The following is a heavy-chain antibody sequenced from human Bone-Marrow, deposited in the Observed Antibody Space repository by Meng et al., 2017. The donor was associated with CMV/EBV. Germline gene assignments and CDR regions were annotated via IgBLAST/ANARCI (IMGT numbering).Heavy chain of an antibody. V-gene: IGHV4-34*01. J-gene: IGHJ5*02. Sequence: SEILSLTCAVYGGSFSGYYWSWIRQPPGKGLEWIGEINHSGSTNYNPSLKSRVTISVDKSKNQFSLKLSSVTAADTAVYYCAREEGYCSSTSCYRGGNWFDPWGQGTLVTVSS. CDR1: GGSFSGYY. CDR3: AREEGYCSSTSCYRGGNWFDP. CDR2: INHSGST. D-gene: IGHD2-2*02.